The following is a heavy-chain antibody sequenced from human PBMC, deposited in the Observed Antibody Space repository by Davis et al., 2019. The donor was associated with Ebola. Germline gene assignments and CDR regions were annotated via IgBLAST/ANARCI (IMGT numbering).Heavy chain of an antibody. J-gene: IGHJ4*02. Sequence: ASVKVSCKASGGTFSSYAISWVRQAPGQGLEWMGWISVYNGNTNYAQKLQGRVIMTSDTATTTAYMEVGSLRSDDTAVYYCARAQFPTTSDHWGQGTLVTVSS. CDR3: ARAQFPTTSDH. CDR2: ISVYNGNT. D-gene: IGHD1-1*01. V-gene: IGHV1-18*01. CDR1: GGTFSSYA.